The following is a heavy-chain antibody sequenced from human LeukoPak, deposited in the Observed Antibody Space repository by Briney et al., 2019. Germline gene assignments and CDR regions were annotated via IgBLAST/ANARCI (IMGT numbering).Heavy chain of an antibody. D-gene: IGHD3-22*01. J-gene: IGHJ3*02. V-gene: IGHV3-15*01. CDR1: GFTFSNAW. CDR3: TTERYYDSSGYQFDAFDI. CDR2: IKTKTDGGTT. Sequence: GGSLRLSRAASGFTFSNAWMSWVRQAPGKGLEWVGRIKTKTDGGTTDYAAPVKGRFTISRDDSKNTLYLQMNSLKTEDTAVYYCTTERYYDSSGYQFDAFDIWGQGTMVTVSS.